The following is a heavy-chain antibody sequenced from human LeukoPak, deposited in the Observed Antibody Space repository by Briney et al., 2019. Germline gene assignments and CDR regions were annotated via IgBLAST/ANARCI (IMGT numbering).Heavy chain of an antibody. CDR2: ISGSGGGT. D-gene: IGHD5-24*01. V-gene: IGHV3-23*01. CDR1: GFTFTTYA. Sequence: PGGSLRLSCAAPGFTFTTYAMSWVRQAPGKGLEWVSTISGSGGGTYYADPVKGRFTISRDNSKNTLYLQMNSLRAEDTAVYYCAKDAAKQSRLPQCDYFDYWGQGTLVTVSS. CDR3: AKDAAKQSRLPQCDYFDY. J-gene: IGHJ4*02.